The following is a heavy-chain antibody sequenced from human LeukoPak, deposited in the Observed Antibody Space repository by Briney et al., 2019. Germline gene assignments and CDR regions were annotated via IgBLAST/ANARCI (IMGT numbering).Heavy chain of an antibody. J-gene: IGHJ4*02. CDR1: GFTFSSYS. CDR3: ARDFYGDYPSRYFDY. CDR2: ISSSSSYI. Sequence: KPGGSLRLSCAASGFTFSSYSMNWVRQAPGKGLAWVSSISSSSSYIYYADSVKSRFTISRDNAKNSLYLQMNSLRAEDTAVYYCARDFYGDYPSRYFDYWGQGTLVTVSS. D-gene: IGHD4-17*01. V-gene: IGHV3-21*01.